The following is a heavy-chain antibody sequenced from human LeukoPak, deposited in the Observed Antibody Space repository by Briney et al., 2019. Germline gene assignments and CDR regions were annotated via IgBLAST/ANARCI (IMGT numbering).Heavy chain of an antibody. D-gene: IGHD3-16*01. Sequence: SETLSLTCTVSGGSTSSDYCSWIRQSPGKGLEWVGYVYNSGDTGKNPSLKSRVTILLDTSKNQCSLKLTSVSAADTAVYYCARLKLGAYFDLWGRGTLVTVSS. J-gene: IGHJ2*01. CDR3: ARLKLGAYFDL. V-gene: IGHV4-59*12. CDR1: GGSTSSDY. CDR2: VYNSGDT.